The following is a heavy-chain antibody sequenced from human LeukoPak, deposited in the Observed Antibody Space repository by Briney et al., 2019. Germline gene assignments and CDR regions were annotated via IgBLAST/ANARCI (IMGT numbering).Heavy chain of an antibody. CDR3: ATQGVLDAFDI. CDR1: GFTFRDAW. D-gene: IGHD3-10*01. Sequence: GSLGLSCAASGFTFRDAWMIWVRQAPGKGLEWVGRIKSRADGGTPDYAAPVTGRFTISRDDSNGTLFLQMNSLTTEDTAVYYCATQGVLDAFDIWGQGTMVIVSS. CDR2: IKSRADGGTP. J-gene: IGHJ3*02. V-gene: IGHV3-15*01.